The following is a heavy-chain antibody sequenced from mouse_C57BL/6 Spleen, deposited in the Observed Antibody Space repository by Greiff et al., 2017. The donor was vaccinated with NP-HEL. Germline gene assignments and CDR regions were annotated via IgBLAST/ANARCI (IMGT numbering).Heavy chain of an antibody. Sequence: VQLQQSGPELVKPGASVKISCKASGYAFSSSWLNWVKQRPGKGLEWIGRIYPGDGDTTYNGKFEGKATLTADKYSSTAYMQLSSLTSEDSAVYFCARSERFITSYYFDYWGQGTTLTVSS. CDR2: IYPGDGDT. V-gene: IGHV1-82*01. J-gene: IGHJ2*01. CDR3: ARSERFITSYYFDY. D-gene: IGHD1-1*01. CDR1: GYAFSSSW.